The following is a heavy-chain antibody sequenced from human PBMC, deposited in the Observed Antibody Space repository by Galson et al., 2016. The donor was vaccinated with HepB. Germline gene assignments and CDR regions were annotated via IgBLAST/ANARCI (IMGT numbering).Heavy chain of an antibody. CDR1: GFTFSNYW. CDR2: IKQDGTPK. J-gene: IGHJ3*02. V-gene: IGHV3-7*01. D-gene: IGHD2-15*01. Sequence: SLRLSCAASGFTFSNYWMSWVRQAPGEGLEWLVNIKQDGTPKDYVDSVKGRFTISRDNAKNSLYLQMNSLRVEDTAVYYCAREGKGGFDIWGQGTMVTVSS. CDR3: AREGKGGFDI.